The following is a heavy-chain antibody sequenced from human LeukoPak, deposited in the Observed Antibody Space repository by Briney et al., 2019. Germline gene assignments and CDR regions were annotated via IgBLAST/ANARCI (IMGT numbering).Heavy chain of an antibody. D-gene: IGHD3/OR15-3a*01. CDR1: GGSISSYY. CDR3: ARLEKVDFMTYHYFPF. CDR2: IYYNGGT. Sequence: SETLSLTCTVSGGSISSYYWSWIRQPPGKGLEWIGYIYYNGGTNYNPSLRSRVTISVDTSKNHFSLRLSSVTAADTAIYYCARLEKVDFMTYHYFPFWGRGTLVTVSS. J-gene: IGHJ2*01. V-gene: IGHV4-59*01.